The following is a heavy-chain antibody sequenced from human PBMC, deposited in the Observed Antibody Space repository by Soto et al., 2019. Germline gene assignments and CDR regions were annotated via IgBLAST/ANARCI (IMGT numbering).Heavy chain of an antibody. J-gene: IGHJ4*02. Sequence: QVQLQESGPGLVKPSETLSFTCTVSGGSISSYYWSWIRQPPGKGLEWIGYIYYSGSTNYNPSLKSRVTISADSSKNQFSLKLSSVTAADTAVYYCAGTKQWLAFDYWGQGALVTVSS. CDR2: IYYSGST. CDR1: GGSISSYY. D-gene: IGHD6-19*01. CDR3: AGTKQWLAFDY. V-gene: IGHV4-59*08.